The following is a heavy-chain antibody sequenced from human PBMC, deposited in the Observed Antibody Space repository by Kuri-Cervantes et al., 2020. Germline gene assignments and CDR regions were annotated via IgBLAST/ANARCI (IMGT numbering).Heavy chain of an antibody. V-gene: IGHV4-61*01. CDR2: IYYSGSA. CDR1: GGSVSSGSYY. CDR3: ARDSTGWYNWFDP. J-gene: IGHJ5*02. D-gene: IGHD6-19*01. Sequence: SETLSLTCTVSGGSVSSGSYYWSWIRQPPGKGLEWIGYIYYSGSANYNPSLKSRVTISLDTSKNQFSLKLTSVTAADTAVYYCARDSTGWYNWFDPWGQGTLVTSPQ.